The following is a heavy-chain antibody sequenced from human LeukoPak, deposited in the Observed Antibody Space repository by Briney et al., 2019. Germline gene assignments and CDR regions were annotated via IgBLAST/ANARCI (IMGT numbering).Heavy chain of an antibody. CDR3: ARIGDSDY. V-gene: IGHV4-39*01. Sequence: PSETLSLTCTVSGGSISSSSYYWGWIRQPPGKGLGWIGSIHYSGSTYYNPSLKSRVTMSVDTSKNQFSLKLSSVTAADTAVYYCARIGDSDYWGQGSLVTVSS. CDR2: IHYSGST. J-gene: IGHJ4*02. CDR1: GGSISSSSYY. D-gene: IGHD2-15*01.